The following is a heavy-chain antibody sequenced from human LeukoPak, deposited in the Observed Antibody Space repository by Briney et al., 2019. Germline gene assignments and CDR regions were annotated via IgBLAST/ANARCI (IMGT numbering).Heavy chain of an antibody. Sequence: GGSLRLSCAASGFTFSDYSMNWVRQAPGKGLEWISYISGSRILYADSVKGRFTVSRDIAKNSLFLQMNSLRDEDTAVYYCAVEGYCSGGSCYTNWFDSWGQGTLVTVSS. CDR1: GFTFSDYS. D-gene: IGHD2-15*01. J-gene: IGHJ5*01. V-gene: IGHV3-48*02. CDR3: AVEGYCSGGSCYTNWFDS. CDR2: ISGSRI.